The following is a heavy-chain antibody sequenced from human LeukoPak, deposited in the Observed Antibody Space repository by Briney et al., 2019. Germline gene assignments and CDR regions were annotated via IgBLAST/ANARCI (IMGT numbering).Heavy chain of an antibody. Sequence: SQTLSLTCAVSGGSISSGGYSWSWIRQPPGTGLEWIGYIYHSGSTYYNPSLKSRVTISVDRSKNQFSLKLSSVTAADTAVYYCARTYYYGSGSYMWFDPWGQGTLVTVSS. CDR3: ARTYYYGSGSYMWFDP. CDR2: IYHSGST. J-gene: IGHJ5*02. CDR1: GGSISSGGYS. D-gene: IGHD3-10*01. V-gene: IGHV4-30-2*01.